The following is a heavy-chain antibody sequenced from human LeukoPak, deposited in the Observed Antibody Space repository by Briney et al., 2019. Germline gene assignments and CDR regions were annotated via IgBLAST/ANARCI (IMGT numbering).Heavy chain of an antibody. CDR1: GFTFSSYA. Sequence: GGSLRLSCAASGFTFSSYAMSWVRQAPGKGLEWVAVISHDGNNKYYADSVKGRFTISRENSKNTVYLQMNSLRAEDADIYYCTRVANYGGYEIDFWGQGTLVTVSS. CDR3: TRVANYGGYEIDF. D-gene: IGHD4-23*01. CDR2: ISHDGNNK. V-gene: IGHV3-30*01. J-gene: IGHJ4*02.